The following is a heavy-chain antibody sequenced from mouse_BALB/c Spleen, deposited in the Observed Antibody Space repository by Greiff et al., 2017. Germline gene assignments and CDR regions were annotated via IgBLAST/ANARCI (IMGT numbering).Heavy chain of an antibody. CDR3: ERLNDYYVRDY. V-gene: IGHV1-87*01. Sequence: VQLQQSGAELARPGASVKLSCKASGYTFTSYWMQWVKQRPGQGLEWIGSIYPGDGDTSYTQKFKGKATLTADKSSSTAYMQLSSLASEDSAVYYCERLNDYYVRDYWGQGTSVTVSS. D-gene: IGHD2-4*01. J-gene: IGHJ4*01. CDR1: GYTFTSYW. CDR2: IYPGDGDT.